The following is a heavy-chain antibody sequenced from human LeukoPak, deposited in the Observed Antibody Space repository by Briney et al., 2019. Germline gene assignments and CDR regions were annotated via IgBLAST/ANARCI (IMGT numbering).Heavy chain of an antibody. Sequence: SETLSLTCTVSGGSISSYYWSWIRQPPGKGLEWIGYIYYSGSTNYNPSLKSRVTISVDTSKNQFSLKLSSVTAADTAVYYCARYSGTYYVYWGQGTLVTVSS. CDR1: GGSISSYY. CDR2: IYYSGST. CDR3: ARYSGTYYVY. J-gene: IGHJ4*02. D-gene: IGHD1-26*01. V-gene: IGHV4-59*01.